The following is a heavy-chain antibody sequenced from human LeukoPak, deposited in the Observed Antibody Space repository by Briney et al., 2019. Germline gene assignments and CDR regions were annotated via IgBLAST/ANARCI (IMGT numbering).Heavy chain of an antibody. CDR1: GGSISSSNYY. CDR3: ARRMANVDAFDI. CDR2: IYYSGST. D-gene: IGHD2-8*01. J-gene: IGHJ3*02. Sequence: SETLSLTCTVSGGSISSSNYYWGWIRQPPGKGLDWIGSIYYSGSTDYTPSLKSRVTISVDTSKNQFSLKLSFVTAADTAVYYCARRMANVDAFDIWGQGTMVTVSS. V-gene: IGHV4-39*01.